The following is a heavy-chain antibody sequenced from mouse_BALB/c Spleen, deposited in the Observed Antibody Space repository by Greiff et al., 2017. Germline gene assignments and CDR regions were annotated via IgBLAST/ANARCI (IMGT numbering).Heavy chain of an antibody. CDR1: GFSLTSYG. J-gene: IGHJ4*01. CDR3: ARIWLRRSPYYAMDY. Sequence: QVHVKQSGPGLVQPSQSLSITCTVSGFSLTSYGVHWVRQSPGKGLEWLGVIWSGGSTDYNAAFISRLSISKDNSKSQVFFKMNSLQANDTAIYYCARIWLRRSPYYAMDYWGQGTSVTVSS. CDR2: IWSGGST. V-gene: IGHV2-2*02. D-gene: IGHD2-2*01.